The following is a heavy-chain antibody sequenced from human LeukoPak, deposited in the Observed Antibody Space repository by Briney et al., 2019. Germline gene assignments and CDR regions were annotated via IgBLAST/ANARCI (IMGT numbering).Heavy chain of an antibody. CDR3: TSPSGYTGGWIDY. CDR2: IGSKSYGRTT. D-gene: IGHD6-19*01. V-gene: IGHV3-49*02. CDR1: GFNYGYYA. Sequence: PGGALRLSCTPSGFNYGYYAMRWVRPAPGEGLEGVGFIGSKSYGRTTEDGASVTGRFTISRDDSKSVAYLQMSSLRTEDTAVYYCTSPSGYTGGWIDYWGQGTLVTVSS. J-gene: IGHJ4*02.